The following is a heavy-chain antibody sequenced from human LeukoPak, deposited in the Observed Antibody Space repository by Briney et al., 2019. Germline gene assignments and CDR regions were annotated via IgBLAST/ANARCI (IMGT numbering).Heavy chain of an antibody. CDR3: ARAAYSSTWYSRYFDL. J-gene: IGHJ2*01. V-gene: IGHV3-13*01. CDR2: IGTAGEI. Sequence: GGSLRLSCAASGFTFSSSAMSWVRQAPGKGLEWVSGIGTAGEIYYPGSVKGRFTISRENAKNSLYLQMNSLRAGYTAVYYCARAAYSSTWYSRYFDLWGRGTLVTVSS. CDR1: GFTFSSSA. D-gene: IGHD6-13*01.